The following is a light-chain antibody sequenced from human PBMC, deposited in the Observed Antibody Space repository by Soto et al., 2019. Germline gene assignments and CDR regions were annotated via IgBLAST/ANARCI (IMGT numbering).Light chain of an antibody. CDR3: QHHSTFPFT. CDR2: EAS. V-gene: IGKV1-5*03. J-gene: IGKJ4*01. CDR1: QSVNKW. Sequence: DIQMTQSARTLSASVGDRVTITCRASQSVNKWLAWHQQKPGKAPKVLSYEASSLESGVPSRFNGSGSGTEFTLPISSPQPDYVATYYCQHHSTFPFTLGGGTKVEIK.